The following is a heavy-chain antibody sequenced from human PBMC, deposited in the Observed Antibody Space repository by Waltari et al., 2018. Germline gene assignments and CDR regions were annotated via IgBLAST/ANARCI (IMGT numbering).Heavy chain of an antibody. D-gene: IGHD5-12*01. CDR3: ARGLRVATSGYYYYYMDV. CDR1: GGTFSSYA. CDR2: IIPIFGTV. Sequence: QVQLVQSGAEVKKPGSSVKVSCKASGGTFSSYAISWVRQAPGQGLEWMGGIIPIFGTVNYAQKFQGRVTITADESTSTAYMELSSLRSEDTAVYYCARGLRVATSGYYYYYMDVWGKGTTVTVSS. V-gene: IGHV1-69*12. J-gene: IGHJ6*03.